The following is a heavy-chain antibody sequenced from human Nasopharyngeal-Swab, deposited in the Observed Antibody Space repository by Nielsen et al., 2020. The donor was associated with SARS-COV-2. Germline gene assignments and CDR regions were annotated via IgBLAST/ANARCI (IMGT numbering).Heavy chain of an antibody. CDR1: GFTFNMYS. J-gene: IGHJ5*02. CDR2: IKQDGSEK. V-gene: IGHV3-7*01. Sequence: GESLKISCVTSGFTFNMYSMHWVRQAPGKGLEWVANIKQDGSEKYYVDSVKGRFTISRDNAKNSLYLQMNSLRAEDTAVYYCARGSYCSSTSCYPGWFDPWGQGTLVTVSS. CDR3: ARGSYCSSTSCYPGWFDP. D-gene: IGHD2-2*01.